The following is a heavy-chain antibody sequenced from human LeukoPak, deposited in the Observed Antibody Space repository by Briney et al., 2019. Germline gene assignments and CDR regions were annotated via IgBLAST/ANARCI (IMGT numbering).Heavy chain of an antibody. CDR1: GGSISSSSYY. J-gene: IGHJ4*02. CDR2: IYYSGST. V-gene: IGHV4-39*07. D-gene: IGHD4-17*01. Sequence: PSETLSLTCTVSGGSISSSSYYWGWIRQPPGKGLEWIGSIYYSGSTYYNPSLKSRVTISVDTSKNQFSLKLSSVTAADTAVYYCARAFVELGSDYTFDYWGQGTLVTVSS. CDR3: ARAFVELGSDYTFDY.